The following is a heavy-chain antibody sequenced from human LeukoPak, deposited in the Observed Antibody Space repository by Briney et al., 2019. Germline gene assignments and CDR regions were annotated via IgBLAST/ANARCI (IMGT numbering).Heavy chain of an antibody. CDR1: GASISSYY. V-gene: IGHV4-59*01. J-gene: IGHJ6*02. CDR2: IYHTGSA. D-gene: IGHD3-10*01. CDR3: ARVAYGSGSQTFYYYGMDV. Sequence: SETLSLTCTVSGASISSYYWSWIRQPPGKGLEWIGYIYHTGSANSNASLKSRVTISVDTSKNQSSLKLRSVTAADTAVYYCARVAYGSGSQTFYYYGMDVWGQGTTVTVSS.